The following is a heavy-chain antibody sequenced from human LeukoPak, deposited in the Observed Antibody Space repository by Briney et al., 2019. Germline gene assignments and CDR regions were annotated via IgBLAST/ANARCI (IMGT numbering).Heavy chain of an antibody. CDR3: ARDTVVVPGALFDY. D-gene: IGHD2-2*01. CDR1: GFTFSSYS. Sequence: GGSLRLSCAASGFTFSSYSMNWVRQAPGKGLEWVSSISSSSTNMYYADSVRGRFTISRDNAKNSLYLQMDSLRAEDTAVYYCARDTVVVPGALFDYWGQGTLVTVSS. CDR2: ISSSSTNM. J-gene: IGHJ4*02. V-gene: IGHV3-21*01.